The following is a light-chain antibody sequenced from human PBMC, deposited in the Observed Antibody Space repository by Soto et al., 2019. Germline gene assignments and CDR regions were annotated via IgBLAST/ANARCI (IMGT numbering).Light chain of an antibody. CDR1: SSDVGAYNL. V-gene: IGLV2-14*02. J-gene: IGLJ3*02. CDR3: SSYTNACTVL. Sequence: QSVLTQPASVSGSPGQSITISCTGTSSDVGAYNLVSWYQQHPGRAPKLFIFDVSDRPSGVSDRFSDSKSGNTASLTISVLQAEDEASYYCSSYTNACTVLFVGGNK. CDR2: DVS.